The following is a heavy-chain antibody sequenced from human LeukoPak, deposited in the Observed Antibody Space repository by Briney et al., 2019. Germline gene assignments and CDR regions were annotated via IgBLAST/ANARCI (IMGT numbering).Heavy chain of an antibody. V-gene: IGHV3-23*01. J-gene: IGHJ6*03. Sequence: PGGSLRLSCAASGFTFSSDAMSWVRQAPGKGLEWVSAISGSGGSTYYADSVKGRFTISRDNSKNTLYLQMNSLRAEDTAVYYCAKAGSSWYYDYMDVWGKGTTVTISS. CDR2: ISGSGGST. CDR3: AKAGSSWYYDYMDV. CDR1: GFTFSSDA. D-gene: IGHD6-13*01.